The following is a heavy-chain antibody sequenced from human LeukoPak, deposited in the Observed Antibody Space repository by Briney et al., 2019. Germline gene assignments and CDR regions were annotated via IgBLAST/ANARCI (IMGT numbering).Heavy chain of an antibody. Sequence: PSETLSLTCTVSGGSISSSSYYWGWIRQPPGKGLEWIGSIYYSGSTYYNPSLKSRVTISVDTSKNQFSLKLSSVTAADTAVYYCAMTCGGDCYPIDYWGQGTLVTVSS. V-gene: IGHV4-39*07. CDR3: AMTCGGDCYPIDY. D-gene: IGHD2-21*02. CDR1: GGSISSSSYY. J-gene: IGHJ4*02. CDR2: IYYSGST.